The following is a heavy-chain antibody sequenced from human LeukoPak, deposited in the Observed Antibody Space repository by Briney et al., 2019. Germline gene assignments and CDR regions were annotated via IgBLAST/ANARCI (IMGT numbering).Heavy chain of an antibody. Sequence: NTSETLSLTCTVSGGSVSSGGYYWSWIRQLPGKGLEWIGYISYSGRTYYNPSLKSRLTISVETSKIQFSLKLSSVTAADTAVYYCARASRLGELSLGYWGQGTLVTVSS. CDR2: ISYSGRT. J-gene: IGHJ4*02. D-gene: IGHD3-16*02. CDR3: ARASRLGELSLGY. CDR1: GGSVSSGGYY. V-gene: IGHV4-31*03.